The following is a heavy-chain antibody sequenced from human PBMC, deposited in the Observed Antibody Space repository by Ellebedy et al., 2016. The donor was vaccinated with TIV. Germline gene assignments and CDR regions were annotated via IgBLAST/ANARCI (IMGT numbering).Heavy chain of an antibody. CDR1: GGSISSGGYY. CDR2: IYYSGST. J-gene: IGHJ6*02. Sequence: SETLSLXXTVSGGSISSGGYYWSWIRQHPGKGLEWIGSIYYSGSTYYNPSLKSRVTISVDTSKNQFSLKLSSVTAADTAVYYCASEATYYYYGMDVWGQGTTVTVSS. D-gene: IGHD5-12*01. V-gene: IGHV4-39*01. CDR3: ASEATYYYYGMDV.